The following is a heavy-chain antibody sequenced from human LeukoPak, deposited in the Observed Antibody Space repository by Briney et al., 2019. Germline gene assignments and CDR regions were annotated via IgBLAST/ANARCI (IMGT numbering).Heavy chain of an antibody. V-gene: IGHV4-59*01. D-gene: IGHD6-19*01. Sequence: SETLSLTCTVSGGSISSYYWSWIRQPPGKGLEWIGYIYYSGSTNYNPSLKSRVTISVDTSKNQFSLKLSSVTAADTAVYYCARTDTVAGTRLFDSWGQGPLVTVSS. CDR1: GGSISSYY. CDR3: ARTDTVAGTRLFDS. CDR2: IYYSGST. J-gene: IGHJ4*02.